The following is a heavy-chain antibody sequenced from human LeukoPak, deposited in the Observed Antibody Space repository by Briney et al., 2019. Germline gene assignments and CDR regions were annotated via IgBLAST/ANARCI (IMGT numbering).Heavy chain of an antibody. D-gene: IGHD5-12*01. Sequence: PGGSLRLSCAASGFTFSSYAMSWVRQAPGKGLEWVSAISGSGGSTYYADSVKGRSTISRDNSKNTLYLQMNSLRAEDTAVYYCAKGLRDIVAFMDVWGKGTTVTVSS. J-gene: IGHJ6*03. CDR1: GFTFSSYA. CDR3: AKGLRDIVAFMDV. CDR2: ISGSGGST. V-gene: IGHV3-23*01.